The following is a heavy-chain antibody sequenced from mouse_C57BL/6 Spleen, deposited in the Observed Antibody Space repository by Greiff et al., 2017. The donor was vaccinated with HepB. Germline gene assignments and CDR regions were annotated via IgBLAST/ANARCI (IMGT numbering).Heavy chain of an antibody. CDR3: ATYGSSYGAMDY. V-gene: IGHV1-42*01. CDR1: GYSFTGYY. D-gene: IGHD1-1*01. J-gene: IGHJ4*01. CDR2: INPSTGGT. Sequence: EVKLVESGPELVKPGASVKISCKASGYSFTGYYMNWVKQSPEKSLEWIGEINPSTGGTTYNQKFKAKATLTVDKSSSTAYMQLKSLTSEDSAVYYCATYGSSYGAMDYWGQGTSVTVSS.